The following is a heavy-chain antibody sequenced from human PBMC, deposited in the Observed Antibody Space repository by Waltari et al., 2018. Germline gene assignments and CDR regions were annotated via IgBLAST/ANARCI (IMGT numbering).Heavy chain of an antibody. Sequence: QLQLVQSGAEVKKPGASVKVSCKGSGFIFSNYGITWVRQAPGQGLEVMGWISAYNGNTNYEQKFQGRVTMTTDTSTSTAYMELRSLRSDDTAVYYCARDDVDSSSFGGFWGQGTLVTVSS. J-gene: IGHJ4*02. D-gene: IGHD6-13*01. CDR3: ARDDVDSSSFGGF. CDR2: ISAYNGNT. CDR1: GFIFSNYG. V-gene: IGHV1-18*01.